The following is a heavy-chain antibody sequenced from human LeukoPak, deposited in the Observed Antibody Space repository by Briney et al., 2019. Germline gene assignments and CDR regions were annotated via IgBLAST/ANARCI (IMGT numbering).Heavy chain of an antibody. CDR1: GFXFDDYA. V-gene: IGHV3-43*02. D-gene: IGHD5-12*01. Sequence: PGGSLRLSCAASGFXFDDYAMHWVRQAPGKGLEWVSLISGDGGSTYYADSVKGRFTISRDNSKNSLYLQMNSLRTEDTALYYCAKDMGYSGYDGVDYWGQGTLVTVSS. J-gene: IGHJ4*02. CDR2: ISGDGGST. CDR3: AKDMGYSGYDGVDY.